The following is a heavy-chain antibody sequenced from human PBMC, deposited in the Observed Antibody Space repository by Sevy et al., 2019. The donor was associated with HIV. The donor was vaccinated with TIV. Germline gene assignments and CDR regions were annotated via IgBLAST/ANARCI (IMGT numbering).Heavy chain of an antibody. V-gene: IGHV3-9*01. CDR1: GFTFCCFA. J-gene: IGHJ6*02. D-gene: IGHD6-13*01. Sequence: FLGPSCAASGFTFCCFALPLVRPAPGKGLEWVPGISWNSGSIGYADSVKGRFTISRDNAKNSLYLQMNSLRAEDTALYYCAKDQGKQLANYYYYGMDVWGQGTTVTVSS. CDR3: AKDQGKQLANYYYYGMDV. CDR2: ISWNSGSI.